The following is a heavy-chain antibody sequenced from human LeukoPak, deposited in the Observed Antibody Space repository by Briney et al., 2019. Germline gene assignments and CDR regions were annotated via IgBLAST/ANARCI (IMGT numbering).Heavy chain of an antibody. Sequence: SETLSLPCAVYGGSFSGYYWSWIRQPPGKGLEWIGEINHSGSTNYNPSLKSRVTISVDTSKNQFSLKLSSVTAADTAVYYCARHTSSGCDYWGQGTLVTVSS. D-gene: IGHD6-19*01. V-gene: IGHV4-34*01. CDR2: INHSGST. J-gene: IGHJ4*02. CDR1: GGSFSGYY. CDR3: ARHTSSGCDY.